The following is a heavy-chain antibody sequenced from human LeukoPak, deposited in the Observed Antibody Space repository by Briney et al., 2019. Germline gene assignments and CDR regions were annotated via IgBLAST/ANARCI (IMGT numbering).Heavy chain of an antibody. Sequence: GGSLRLSCAASGFTFSDFHTSWIRQAPGKGLEWVSYISGSAGTTYYAASVKGRFTSSRDNAKNSLYLQMNSLRAEDTAVYYCAREGSSSWFVNSWGQGTLVTVSS. D-gene: IGHD6-13*01. V-gene: IGHV3-11*01. CDR3: AREGSSSWFVNS. CDR1: GFTFSDFH. J-gene: IGHJ4*02. CDR2: ISGSAGTT.